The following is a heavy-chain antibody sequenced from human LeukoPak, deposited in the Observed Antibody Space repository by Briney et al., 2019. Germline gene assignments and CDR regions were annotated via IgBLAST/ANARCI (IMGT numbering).Heavy chain of an antibody. D-gene: IGHD3-10*01. Sequence: ASVKVSCKASGYTFTGYYMHWVRQAPGQGLEWMGWINPNSGGTNYAQKFQGRVTMTRDTSISTAYMELSRLRSDDTAVYYCAREYYGSGSYGGPDYWGQGTLVTVSS. CDR2: INPNSGGT. CDR1: GYTFTGYY. V-gene: IGHV1-2*02. J-gene: IGHJ4*02. CDR3: AREYYGSGSYGGPDY.